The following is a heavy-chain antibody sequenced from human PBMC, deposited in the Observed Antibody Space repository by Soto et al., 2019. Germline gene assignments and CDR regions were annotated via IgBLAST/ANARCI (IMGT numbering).Heavy chain of an antibody. Sequence: GESLKISCKGSGYSFVSYWIAWVRQMPGKGLEWMGRIYPGDSDTTYSPSIQGQVIISADKSSTTVYLQWNTLKASDTAMYYCAKTDGYEVEYWGQGTQVTVSS. V-gene: IGHV5-51*01. CDR2: IYPGDSDT. CDR1: GYSFVSYW. D-gene: IGHD5-18*01. CDR3: AKTDGYEVEY. J-gene: IGHJ4*02.